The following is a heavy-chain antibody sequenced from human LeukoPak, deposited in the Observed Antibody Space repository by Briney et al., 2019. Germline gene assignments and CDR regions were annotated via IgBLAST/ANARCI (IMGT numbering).Heavy chain of an antibody. D-gene: IGHD1-7*01. CDR2: INSDGSST. V-gene: IGHV3-74*01. J-gene: IGHJ3*02. CDR1: GFTFSSYW. Sequence: GGSLRLSCAASGFTFSSYWMHWVRQAPGKGLVWVSRINSDGSSTSYADSVKGRFTISRDNAKNTLYLQMNSLRAEDTAVYYCARDGGITGTTLFDAFDIWGQGTMVTVSS. CDR3: ARDGGITGTTLFDAFDI.